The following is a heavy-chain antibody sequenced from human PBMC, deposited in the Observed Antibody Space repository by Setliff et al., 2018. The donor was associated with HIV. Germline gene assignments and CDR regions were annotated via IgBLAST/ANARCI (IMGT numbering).Heavy chain of an antibody. D-gene: IGHD5-18*01. CDR2: ISYSGST. J-gene: IGHJ4*01. CDR3: ARTRGYSYGTLAGFDY. V-gene: IGHV4-59*11. CDR1: GASIRSQY. Sequence: SETLSLTCTVSGASIRSQYWSWIRKPPGKGLEWIGYISYSGSTNYNPSLESRVAMSVDTSKQQFSLEVSSVTAADTAVYYCARTRGYSYGTLAGFDYWGRGSLVTVS.